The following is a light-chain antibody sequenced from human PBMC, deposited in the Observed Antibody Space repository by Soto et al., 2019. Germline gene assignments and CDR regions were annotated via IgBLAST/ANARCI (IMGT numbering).Light chain of an antibody. CDR1: SSDVGGYDL. CDR2: DVT. J-gene: IGLJ3*02. V-gene: IGLV2-23*02. CDR3: CSYSRGTSWV. Sequence: QSALTQPASVSGSPGQSITISCTGTSSDVGGYDLVSWFQQHPGRAPQLMILDVTRRPSGVSNRFSGSKSGNTASLIISGLQAEDEADYYCCSYSRGTSWVFGGGTKVTV.